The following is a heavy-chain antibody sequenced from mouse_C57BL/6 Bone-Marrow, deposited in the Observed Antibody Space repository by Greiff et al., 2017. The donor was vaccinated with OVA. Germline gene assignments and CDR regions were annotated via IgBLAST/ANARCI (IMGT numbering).Heavy chain of an antibody. V-gene: IGHV1-87*01. D-gene: IGHD2-4*01. CDR2: GQGLEWIG. CDR3: SEDSAVYYCAWGDMITELGYAMDY. CDR1: YTFSRRVH. Sequence: QVQLQQSGPELARPWASVKISCPAFYTFSRRVHFAIRDTNYWMQWVKQRPGQGLEWIGAIYPGNGDTSYNQKFKGKATLTADKSSSTAYMQLSSLTSEDSAVYYCAWGDMITELGYAMDYWGQGTSVTVSS. J-gene: IGHJ4*01.